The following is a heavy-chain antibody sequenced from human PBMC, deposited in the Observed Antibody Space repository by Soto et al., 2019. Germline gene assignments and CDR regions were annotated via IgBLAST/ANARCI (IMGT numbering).Heavy chain of an antibody. CDR1: GFTFSSYA. CDR3: SRNATFSGYDYLDY. CDR2: ISYDGSNK. Sequence: GGSLRLSCAASGFTFSSYAMNWVRQAPGKGLEWVAVISYDGSNKYYADSLKGRFTISRDNSKNTLYLQMNSLGAEDAAVYSLSRNATFSGYDYLDYWGQGTMVTVSS. V-gene: IGHV3-30-3*01. J-gene: IGHJ4*02. D-gene: IGHD5-12*01.